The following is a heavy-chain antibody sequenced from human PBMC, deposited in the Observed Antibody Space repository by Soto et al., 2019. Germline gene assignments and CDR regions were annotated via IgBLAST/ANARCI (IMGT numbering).Heavy chain of an antibody. D-gene: IGHD2-2*01. CDR3: ARDYCSSTSCHDAFDI. J-gene: IGHJ3*02. Sequence: ASVKVSCKASGYTFTSYGISWVRQAPGQGLEWMGWISAYNGNTNYAQKLQGRVTMTTDTSTSTAYMELRSLRSDDTAVYYCARDYCSSTSCHDAFDIWGQGTMLTVSS. V-gene: IGHV1-18*01. CDR2: ISAYNGNT. CDR1: GYTFTSYG.